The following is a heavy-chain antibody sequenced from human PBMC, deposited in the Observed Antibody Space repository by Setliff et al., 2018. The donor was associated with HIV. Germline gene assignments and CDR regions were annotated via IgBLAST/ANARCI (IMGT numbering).Heavy chain of an antibody. CDR3: ARRDGRSMNAFEI. Sequence: GESLKISYKALDYTFSTYWIGWVRQKPGEGLEWMGIIYPDDSNIRYNPSFQNRVTISADKSITTAYLQINNLKASDTATYYCARRDGRSMNAFEIWGPGTMVTVSS. V-gene: IGHV5-51*01. J-gene: IGHJ3*02. CDR2: IYPDDSNI. D-gene: IGHD6-13*01. CDR1: DYTFSTYW.